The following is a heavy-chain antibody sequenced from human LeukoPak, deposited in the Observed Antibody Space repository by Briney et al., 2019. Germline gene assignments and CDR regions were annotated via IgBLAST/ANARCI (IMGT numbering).Heavy chain of an antibody. Sequence: SVKVSCKASGGTFSSYAISWVRQAPGQGLEWMGGIIPIFGTANYAQKFQGRVTITADESTSTAYMELSSLRSEDTAVYYCWITMVRGVIIAENDAFDIWGQGTMVTVSS. CDR1: GGTFSSYA. CDR3: WITMVRGVIIAENDAFDI. J-gene: IGHJ3*02. CDR2: IIPIFGTA. D-gene: IGHD3-10*01. V-gene: IGHV1-69*13.